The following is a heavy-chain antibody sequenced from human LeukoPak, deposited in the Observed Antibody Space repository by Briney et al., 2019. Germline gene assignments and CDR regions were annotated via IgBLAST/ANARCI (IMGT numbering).Heavy chain of an antibody. V-gene: IGHV4-39*01. CDR3: ARQSTAMGTFDY. CDR1: GGSISSSSYY. D-gene: IGHD5-18*01. J-gene: IGHJ4*02. Sequence: SETLPLTCTVSGGSISSSSYYWGWIRQPPGKGLEWIGSIYYSGNTYYNPSLKSRVTISVDTSKNQFSLKLSSVTAADTTVYYCARQSTAMGTFDYWGQGTLVPVSS. CDR2: IYYSGNT.